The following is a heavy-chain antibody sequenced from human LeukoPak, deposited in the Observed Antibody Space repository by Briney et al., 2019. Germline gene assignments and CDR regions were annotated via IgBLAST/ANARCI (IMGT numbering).Heavy chain of an antibody. D-gene: IGHD2-2*01. CDR1: GFTSIIYT. CDR3: ARIDGYQDIVVVPAAMSPYYYYYMDV. CDR2: ISGISSYI. J-gene: IGHJ6*03. Sequence: GGSLTLSCAASGFTSIIYTMNSVRQAPGKGLEWVSSISGISSYIYYADSVKGRFTISRDNAKNSLYLQMNRLRADDTAVYYYARIDGYQDIVVVPAAMSPYYYYYMDVWGKGTTVTVSS. V-gene: IGHV3-21*04.